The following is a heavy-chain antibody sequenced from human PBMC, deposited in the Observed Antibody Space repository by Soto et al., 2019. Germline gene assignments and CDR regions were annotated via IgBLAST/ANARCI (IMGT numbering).Heavy chain of an antibody. D-gene: IGHD6-19*01. J-gene: IGHJ4*02. CDR2: INAGNGNT. CDR3: ARGDSSGYPRYCEH. V-gene: IGHV1-3*01. Sequence: ASVKVSCKASGYSSTSYDMHWVRQAPGQRLEWTGWINAGNGNTKYSQKFQGRVTITRDTSASTAYMELSSLRSEDTAVYYCARGDSSGYPRYCEHWGQGTPVTVSS. CDR1: GYSSTSYD.